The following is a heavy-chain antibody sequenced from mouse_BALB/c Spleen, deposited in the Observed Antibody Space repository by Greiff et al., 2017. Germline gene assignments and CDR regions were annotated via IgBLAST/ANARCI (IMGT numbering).Heavy chain of an antibody. J-gene: IGHJ3*01. V-gene: IGHV14-3*02. D-gene: IGHD2-4*01. CDR2: IDPANGNT. CDR1: GYNFTSYW. Sequence: VQLQQPGAELVKPGTSVKLSCKASGYNFTSYWINWVKLRPGQGLEWIGRIDPANGNTKYDPKFQGKATITADTSSNTAYLQLSSLTSEDTAVYYCALDYDWFAYWGQGTLVTVSA. CDR3: ALDYDWFAY.